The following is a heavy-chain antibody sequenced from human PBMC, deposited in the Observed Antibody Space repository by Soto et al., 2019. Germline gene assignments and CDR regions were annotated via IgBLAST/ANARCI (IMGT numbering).Heavy chain of an antibody. CDR2: ISGSGGST. CDR3: AKDLRVYATRNILLHK. V-gene: IGHV3-23*01. CDR1: GFTFSSYS. J-gene: IGHJ4*02. Sequence: GGSLRLSCAASGFTFSSYSMNWVRQAPGKGLEWVSAISGSGGSTYYADSVKGRFTISRDNSKNTLYLQMISLRAEDTAVYYCAKDLRVYATRNILLHKWGQGTLVTVSS. D-gene: IGHD2-8*01.